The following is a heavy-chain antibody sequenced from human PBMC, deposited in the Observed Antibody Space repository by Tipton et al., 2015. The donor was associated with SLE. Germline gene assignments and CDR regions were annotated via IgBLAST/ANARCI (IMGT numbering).Heavy chain of an antibody. CDR1: GGSIRSSSYY. J-gene: IGHJ2*01. V-gene: IGHV4-39*01. CDR2: IFYTGST. D-gene: IGHD2-15*01. Sequence: LRLSCTVSGGSIRSSSYYWGWIRQPPGKGLEWIGNIFYTGSTYYNPSLKSRVTMSVDTSKNQFPLKLNSVTAADTAVYYCARRGYCSGGRCRYFDLWGRGTLVTVSS. CDR3: ARRGYCSGGRCRYFDL.